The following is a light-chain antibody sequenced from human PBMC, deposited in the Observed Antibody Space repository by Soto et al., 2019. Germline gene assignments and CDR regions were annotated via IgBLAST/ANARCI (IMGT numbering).Light chain of an antibody. CDR3: QQHGTSPIT. CDR2: GAS. Sequence: IVLTQSPDTRSLSPVQAHTLSWKASQTVIHNYLAWHQQKPGETPRLLVYGASSRATGIPDRFSGSGSGTDFTLTISRLEPEDFAVYYCQQHGTSPITFGQGTRLEIK. CDR1: QTVIHNY. V-gene: IGKV3-20*01. J-gene: IGKJ5*01.